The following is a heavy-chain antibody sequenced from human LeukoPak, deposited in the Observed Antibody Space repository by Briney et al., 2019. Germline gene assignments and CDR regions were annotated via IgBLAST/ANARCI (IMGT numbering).Heavy chain of an antibody. V-gene: IGHV3-11*04. J-gene: IGHJ4*02. CDR2: ISSSGSTI. CDR3: AMDGDGYSYGYFDY. Sequence: GGSLRLSCAASGFTFSSYAMSWIRQAPGKGLEWVSYISSSGSTIYYADSVKGRFTISRDNAKNSLYLQMNSLRAEDTAVYYCAMDGDGYSYGYFDYWGQGTLVTVSS. D-gene: IGHD5-18*01. CDR1: GFTFSSYA.